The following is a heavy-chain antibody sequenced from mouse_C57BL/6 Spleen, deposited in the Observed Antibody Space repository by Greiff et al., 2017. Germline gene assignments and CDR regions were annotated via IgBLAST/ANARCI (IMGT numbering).Heavy chain of an antibody. Sequence: EVMLVESGGDLVKPGGSLKLSCAASGFTFSSYGMSWVRQTPDKRLEWVATISSGGSYNYYPDSVKGGFTISRDNATNTLYLQMSSLKSEDTAVYYCARHWRYYGSSYPFAYWGQGTLVTVSA. CDR3: ARHWRYYGSSYPFAY. V-gene: IGHV5-6*01. CDR1: GFTFSSYG. J-gene: IGHJ3*01. D-gene: IGHD1-1*01. CDR2: ISSGGSYN.